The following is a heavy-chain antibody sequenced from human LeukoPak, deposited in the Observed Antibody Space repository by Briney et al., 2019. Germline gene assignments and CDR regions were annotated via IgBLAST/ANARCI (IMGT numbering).Heavy chain of an antibody. Sequence: SETLSLACTVSGGSISSGSYYWSWIRQPAGKGLEWIGRIYTSGSTNYNPSLKSRVTISVDTSKNQFSLKLSSVAAADTAVYYCARSLGVTITQYGMDVWGQGTTVTVSS. D-gene: IGHD5-12*01. V-gene: IGHV4-61*02. CDR1: GGSISSGSYY. J-gene: IGHJ6*02. CDR2: IYTSGST. CDR3: ARSLGVTITQYGMDV.